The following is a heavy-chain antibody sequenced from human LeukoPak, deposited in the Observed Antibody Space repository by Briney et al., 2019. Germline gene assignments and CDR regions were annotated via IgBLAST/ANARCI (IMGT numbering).Heavy chain of an antibody. V-gene: IGHV3-23*01. CDR1: GFTFSSYA. CDR3: AKASTVLYCSSISRPFDY. J-gene: IGHJ4*02. Sequence: GGSLRLSCAASGFTFSSYAMSWVRQAPGKGLKWVSGISGSGGSTYYADSVKGRFTISRDNSRNTLYLQMNSLRAEDTALYYCAKASTVLYCSSISRPFDYWGQGTLVTVSS. CDR2: ISGSGGST. D-gene: IGHD2-2*01.